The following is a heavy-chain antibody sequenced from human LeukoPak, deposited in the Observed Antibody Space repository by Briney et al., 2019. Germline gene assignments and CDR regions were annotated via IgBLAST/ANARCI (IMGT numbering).Heavy chain of an antibody. Sequence: GGSLRLSCAASGFTFDDYGMSWVRQAPGKGLEWVSGINWNGGSTGYADSVKGRFTISRDNAKNSLYLQMNSLRAEDTALYYCARDRYYDSSGLPGDYWGQGTLVTVSS. V-gene: IGHV3-20*04. CDR1: GFTFDDYG. CDR2: INWNGGST. J-gene: IGHJ4*02. D-gene: IGHD3-22*01. CDR3: ARDRYYDSSGLPGDY.